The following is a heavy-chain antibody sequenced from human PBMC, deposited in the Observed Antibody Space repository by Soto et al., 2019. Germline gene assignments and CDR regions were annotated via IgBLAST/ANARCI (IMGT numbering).Heavy chain of an antibody. CDR2: MNTNTNTT. CDR1: GYTFTNND. J-gene: IGHJ5*02. CDR3: AREVVETSSLWLDP. Sequence: SVKISCKPSGYTFTNNDINFVRHAPVQGLEWIGWMNTNTNTTDSAEVFEGRVSLTWDTSISTAYMQLNSLKIDDTAVYYCAREVVETSSLWLDPWGQGTLVTVSS. D-gene: IGHD6-6*01. V-gene: IGHV1-8*01.